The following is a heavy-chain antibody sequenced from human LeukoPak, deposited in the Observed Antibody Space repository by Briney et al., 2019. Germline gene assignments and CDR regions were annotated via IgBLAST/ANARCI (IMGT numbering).Heavy chain of an antibody. CDR1: GFTFSSDA. D-gene: IGHD3-10*01. CDR3: AKKSPGTYYAPPDY. Sequence: GGSLRLSCAASGFTFSSDAMSWVRQAPGKGLEWVSAITGSGTGTYYADSVKGRSTISRDDSKNTLYLQMNSLRAEDTAVYYCAKKSPGTYYAPPDYWGQGTLVTVSS. CDR2: ITGSGTGT. V-gene: IGHV3-23*01. J-gene: IGHJ4*02.